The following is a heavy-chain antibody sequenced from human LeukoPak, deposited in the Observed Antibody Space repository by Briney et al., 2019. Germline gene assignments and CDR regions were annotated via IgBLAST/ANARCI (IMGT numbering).Heavy chain of an antibody. CDR3: ARLTSYYYDSSGYFNWFDP. CDR1: GYTFTSYG. CDR2: ISAYNGNT. Sequence: ASVKVSCKASGYTFTSYGISWVRQAPGQGLEWMGWISAYNGNTNYAQKLQGRVTMNTHTSTSTAYMELRSLRPDDTAVYYCARLTSYYYDSSGYFNWFDPWGQGTLVTVSS. D-gene: IGHD3-22*01. V-gene: IGHV1-18*01. J-gene: IGHJ5*02.